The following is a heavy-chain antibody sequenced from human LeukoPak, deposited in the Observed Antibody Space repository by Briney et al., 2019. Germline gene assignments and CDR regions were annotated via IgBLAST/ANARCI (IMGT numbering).Heavy chain of an antibody. D-gene: IGHD6-13*01. V-gene: IGHV1-3*03. CDR1: GYTFTSYA. CDR3: ARDLGAAAGVYYFDY. CDR2: INAGNGNT. Sequence: ASVKVSCKASGYTFTSYAMHWVRQAPGQRLEWMGWINAGNGNTKYSQEFQGRVTITRDTSASTAYMELSSLRSEDMAVYYCARDLGAAAGVYYFDYWGQGTLVTVSS. J-gene: IGHJ4*02.